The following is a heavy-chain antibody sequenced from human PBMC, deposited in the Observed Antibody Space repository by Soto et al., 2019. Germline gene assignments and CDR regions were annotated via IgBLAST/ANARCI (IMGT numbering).Heavy chain of an antibody. CDR3: ARAFDILTRYYFDY. CDR1: GGSISSGDYY. CDR2: IYYSGST. J-gene: IGHJ4*02. Sequence: PSETLSLTCDVSGGSISSGDYYWSWIRQPPGKGLEWIGYIYYSGSTYYNPSLKSRVTISVDTSKNQFSLKLSSVTAADTAVYYCARAFDILTRYYFDYWGQGTLVTVSS. V-gene: IGHV4-30-4*01. D-gene: IGHD3-9*01.